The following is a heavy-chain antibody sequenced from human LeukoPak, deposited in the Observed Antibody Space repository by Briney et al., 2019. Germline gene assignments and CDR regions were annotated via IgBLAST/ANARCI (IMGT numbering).Heavy chain of an antibody. Sequence: SENLSLTCTVSGGSISSGSYYWSWIRQPAGKGLEWIGRIYTSGSTNYNPSLKSRVTISVDTSKNQFSLKLSSVTAADTAIYYCARDAGGYYNYFDSWGQGTLVTVSS. CDR2: IYTSGST. CDR3: ARDAGGYYNYFDS. CDR1: GGSISSGSYY. J-gene: IGHJ4*02. D-gene: IGHD3-3*01. V-gene: IGHV4-61*02.